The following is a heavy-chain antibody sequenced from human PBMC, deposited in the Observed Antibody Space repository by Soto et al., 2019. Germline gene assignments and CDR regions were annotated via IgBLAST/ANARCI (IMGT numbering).Heavy chain of an antibody. CDR3: ARQDCSSTSCPYYYYYGMDV. Sequence: SVKVSCKASGGTFSSYAISWVRQAPGQGLEWMGGIIPIFGTANYAQKFQGRVTITADKSTSTAYMELSSLRSEDTAVYYCARQDCSSTSCPYYYYYGMDVWGQGTTVTVSS. CDR2: IIPIFGTA. D-gene: IGHD2-2*01. CDR1: GGTFSSYA. J-gene: IGHJ6*02. V-gene: IGHV1-69*06.